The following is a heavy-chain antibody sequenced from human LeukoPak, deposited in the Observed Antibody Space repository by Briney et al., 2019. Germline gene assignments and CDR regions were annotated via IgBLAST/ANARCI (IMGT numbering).Heavy chain of an antibody. CDR1: GYSISSGYY. Sequence: SETLSLTCTVSGYSISSGYYWGWIRQPPGKGLEWIGSIYHSGSTYYNPSLKSRVTISVDTSKNQFSLKLSSVTAADTAVYYCARLKNYSSSWYMFPYFDYWGQGTLVTVSS. CDR2: IYHSGST. V-gene: IGHV4-38-2*02. J-gene: IGHJ4*02. CDR3: ARLKNYSSSWYMFPYFDY. D-gene: IGHD6-13*01.